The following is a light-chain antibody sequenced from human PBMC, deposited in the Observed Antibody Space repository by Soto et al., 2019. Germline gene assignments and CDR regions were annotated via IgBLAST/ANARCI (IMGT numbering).Light chain of an antibody. CDR1: SSDVGGYNY. CDR3: SSYTSSSTL. V-gene: IGLV2-14*01. Sequence: QSALTQPASVSWSPGQSITISCTGTSSDVGGYNYVSWYQQHPGKAPKLMIYDVSNRPSGVSNRFSGSKSGNTASLTISGLQAEDEADYFCSSYTSSSTLFGGGIKVTVL. CDR2: DVS. J-gene: IGLJ2*01.